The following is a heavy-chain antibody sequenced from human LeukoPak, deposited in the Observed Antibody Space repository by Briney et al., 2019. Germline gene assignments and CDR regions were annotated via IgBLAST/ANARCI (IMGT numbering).Heavy chain of an antibody. V-gene: IGHV4-4*07. CDR2: IYTSGST. CDR3: ARLRISPVVGAASFDP. J-gene: IGHJ5*02. Sequence: PSETLSLTCTVSGGSISSYYWSWIRQPAGKGLEWIGRIYTSGSTNYNPSLKSRVTMSVDTSKNQSSLKLSSVTAADTAVYYCARLRISPVVGAASFDPWGQGTLVTVSS. CDR1: GGSISSYY. D-gene: IGHD4-17*01.